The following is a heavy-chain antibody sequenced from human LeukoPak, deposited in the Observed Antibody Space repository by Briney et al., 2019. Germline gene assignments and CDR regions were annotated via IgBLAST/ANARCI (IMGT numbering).Heavy chain of an antibody. CDR1: GGSVSSGSYY. V-gene: IGHV4-61*01. CDR2: IYYSGST. J-gene: IGHJ4*02. Sequence: SETLSLTCTVSGGSVSSGSYYWSWIRQPPGKGLEWIGYIYYSGSTNYNPSLKSRVTISVDTSKNQFPLKLSSVTAADTAVYYCARGKRYYDILTGYYNGHFDYWGQGTLVTVSS. CDR3: ARGKRYYDILTGYYNGHFDY. D-gene: IGHD3-9*01.